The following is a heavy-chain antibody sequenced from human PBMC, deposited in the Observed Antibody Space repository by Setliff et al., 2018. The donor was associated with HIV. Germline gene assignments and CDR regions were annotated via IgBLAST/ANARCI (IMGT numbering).Heavy chain of an antibody. D-gene: IGHD3-22*01. CDR1: GYTFTSYY. Sequence: ASVKVSCKASGYTFTSYYMHWVRQAPGQGLEWMGWISAYSGDTNYAQKFQGRVTMTTDTSTSTAYMELRSLRSDDTAVYYCAREIGDYYDSSGYYPPTDYYYGMDVWGQGTTVTVSS. CDR2: ISAYSGDT. J-gene: IGHJ6*02. CDR3: AREIGDYYDSSGYYPPTDYYYGMDV. V-gene: IGHV1-18*04.